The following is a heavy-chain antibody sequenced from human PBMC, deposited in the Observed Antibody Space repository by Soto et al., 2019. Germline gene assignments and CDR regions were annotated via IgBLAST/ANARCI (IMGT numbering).Heavy chain of an antibody. D-gene: IGHD1-1*01. CDR3: ARLQRVPNQRDGLDV. V-gene: IGHV5-10-1*01. J-gene: IGHJ6*02. Sequence: GESLKISCKVSGYSFTSYWINWVRLTPGKGLEWMGRIDPSDSYTIYSPSFQGHVSISTDQSISTAYLQWTSLKASDTAIYYCARLQRVPNQRDGLDVWGQGTTVTVSS. CDR2: IDPSDSYT. CDR1: GYSFTSYW.